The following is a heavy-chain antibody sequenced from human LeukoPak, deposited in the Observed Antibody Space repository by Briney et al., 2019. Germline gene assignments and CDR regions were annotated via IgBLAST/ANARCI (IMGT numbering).Heavy chain of an antibody. J-gene: IGHJ5*02. CDR3: ARVLRDTSPGNNWFDP. Sequence: SETLSLTCAVYGGSFSGYYWSWIRQPPGKGLEWIGEINHSGSTNYNPSLKSRVTISVDTSKNQFSLKLSSVTAADTAVYYCARVLRDTSPGNNWFDPWGQGTLVTVSS. D-gene: IGHD5-18*01. CDR2: INHSGST. V-gene: IGHV4-34*01. CDR1: GGSFSGYY.